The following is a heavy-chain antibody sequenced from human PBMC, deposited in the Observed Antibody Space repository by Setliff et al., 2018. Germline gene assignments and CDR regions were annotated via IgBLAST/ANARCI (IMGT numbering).Heavy chain of an antibody. Sequence: ASVKVSCKTFGYTFTSYGISWVRQAPGQGLEWMGIINPTGGLTRYAQKFQGRVTMTRDTSISAVYMELHSVTSDDAAIYYCARAYTNMVNYFDHWGQGTLVTVSS. J-gene: IGHJ4*02. CDR2: INPTGGLT. CDR3: ARAYTNMVNYFDH. D-gene: IGHD2-2*02. CDR1: GYTFTSYG. V-gene: IGHV1-46*01.